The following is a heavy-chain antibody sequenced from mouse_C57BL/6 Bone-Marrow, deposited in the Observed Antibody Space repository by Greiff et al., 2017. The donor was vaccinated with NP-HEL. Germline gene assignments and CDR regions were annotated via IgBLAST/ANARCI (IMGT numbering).Heavy chain of an antibody. V-gene: IGHV5-4*01. CDR2: ISDGGSYT. CDR1: GFTFSSYA. Sequence: EVQRVESGGGLVKPGGSLKLSCAASGFTFSSYAMSWVRQTPEKRLEWVATISDGGSYTYYPDNVKGRFTISRDNAKNNLYLQMSHLKSEDTAMYYCAREGGGYDGYWGQGTTLTVSS. CDR3: AREGGGYDGY. J-gene: IGHJ2*01. D-gene: IGHD2-2*01.